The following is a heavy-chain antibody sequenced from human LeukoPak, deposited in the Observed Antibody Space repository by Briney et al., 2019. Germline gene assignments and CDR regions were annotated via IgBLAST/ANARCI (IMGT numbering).Heavy chain of an antibody. V-gene: IGHV4-59*12. CDR3: ASSGGYYFDY. Sequence: SETLSLTCTVSGGSISSYYWSWIRQPPGKGLEWIGYTYYSGSTSYNPSLKSRVTISVDTSKNQFSLKLNSVTAADTAVYYCASSGGYYFDYWGQGTLVTVSS. J-gene: IGHJ4*02. D-gene: IGHD6-19*01. CDR2: TYYSGST. CDR1: GGSISSYY.